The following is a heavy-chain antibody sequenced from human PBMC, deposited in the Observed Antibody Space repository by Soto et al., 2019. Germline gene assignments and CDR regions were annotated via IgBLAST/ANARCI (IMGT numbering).Heavy chain of an antibody. J-gene: IGHJ6*03. D-gene: IGHD4-17*01. CDR3: ARGEGDYGDYGYYYYYMDV. V-gene: IGHV4-4*02. CDR1: SGSISSSNW. CDR2: IYHSGST. Sequence: SETLSLTCAVSSGSISSSNWWSWVRQPPGKGLEWIGEIYHSGSTNYNPSLKSRVTISVDKSKNQFSLKLSSVTAADTAVYYCARGEGDYGDYGYYYYYMDVWGKGTTVTVSS.